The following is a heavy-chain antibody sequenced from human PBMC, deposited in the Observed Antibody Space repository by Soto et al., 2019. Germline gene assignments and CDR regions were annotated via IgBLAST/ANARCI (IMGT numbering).Heavy chain of an antibody. D-gene: IGHD3-9*01. CDR1: VYNFASFD. CDR2: MNPSSGET. V-gene: IGHV1-8*01. J-gene: IGHJ2*01. Sequence: XSVNDSCQTSVYNFASFDIHGVRQAPGRGLVWMGWMNPSSGETGSAQNFQGRVTMTRDISTRTFFMQLTSLRSEDTAIYYCARLAEYCNGIKCYSNFDFWGRGTQVTVSS. CDR3: ARLAEYCNGIKCYSNFDF.